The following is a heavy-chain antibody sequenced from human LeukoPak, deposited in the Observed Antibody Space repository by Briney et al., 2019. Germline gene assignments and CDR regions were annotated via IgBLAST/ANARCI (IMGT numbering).Heavy chain of an antibody. Sequence: GGSLRLSCAASGFTASSNYMSGVRQAPGKGLEWVSLIYSGGSTYYADSVKGRFTISRDNSKNTLYLQMNSLRAEDTAVYYCARRAGGYSHPYDYWGQGTLVTVSS. CDR1: GFTASSNY. CDR3: ARRAGGYSHPYDY. CDR2: IYSGGST. J-gene: IGHJ4*02. D-gene: IGHD4-23*01. V-gene: IGHV3-53*01.